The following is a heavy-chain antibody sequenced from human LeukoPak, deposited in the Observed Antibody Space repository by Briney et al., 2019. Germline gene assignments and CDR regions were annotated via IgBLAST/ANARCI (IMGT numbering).Heavy chain of an antibody. Sequence: ASVKVSCKASGGTFSSYAISWVRQAPGQGLEWMGGIIPIFGTANYAQKFQGRVTITTDESTSTAYMELSSLRSEDTAVYYCASSYYDFWSGPRLYYYYYYMDVWGKGTTVTVSS. CDR2: IIPIFGTA. CDR1: GGTFSSYA. CDR3: ASSYYDFWSGPRLYYYYYYMDV. J-gene: IGHJ6*03. V-gene: IGHV1-69*05. D-gene: IGHD3-3*01.